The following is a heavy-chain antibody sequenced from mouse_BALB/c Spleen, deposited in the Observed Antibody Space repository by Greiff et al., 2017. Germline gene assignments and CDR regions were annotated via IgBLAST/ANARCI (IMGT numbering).Heavy chain of an antibody. CDR3: ADYDYDGGFAY. J-gene: IGHJ3*01. CDR1: GFSLTSYG. Sequence: VMLVESGPGLVAPSQSLSITCTVSGFSLTSYGVHWVRQPPGKGLEWLGVIWAGGSTNYNSALMSRLSISKDNSKSQVFLKMNSLQTDDTAMYYCADYDYDGGFAYWGQGTLVTVSA. V-gene: IGHV2-9*02. CDR2: IWAGGST. D-gene: IGHD2-4*01.